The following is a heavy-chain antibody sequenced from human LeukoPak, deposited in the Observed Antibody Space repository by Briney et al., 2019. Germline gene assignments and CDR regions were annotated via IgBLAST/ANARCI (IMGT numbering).Heavy chain of an antibody. CDR3: AREVLELRYYYDSSGVRDYYMDV. D-gene: IGHD3-22*01. Sequence: PSQTLSLTCTVSGGSISSGSYYWSWIRQPAGKGLEWIGRIYTSGSTNYNPSLKSRVTVSVDTSKNQFSLKLSSVTAADTAVYYCAREVLELRYYYDSSGVRDYYMDVWGKGTTVTISS. V-gene: IGHV4-61*02. J-gene: IGHJ6*03. CDR1: GGSISSGSYY. CDR2: IYTSGST.